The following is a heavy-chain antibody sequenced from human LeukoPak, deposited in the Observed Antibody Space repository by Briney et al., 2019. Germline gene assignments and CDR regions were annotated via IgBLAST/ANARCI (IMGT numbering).Heavy chain of an antibody. CDR2: ISSSSSTI. CDR1: GFTFSSYS. J-gene: IGHJ4*02. Sequence: GGSLRLSCAASGFTFSSYSMNWVRQAPGKGLEWVSYISSSSSTIYYADSVKGRFTISRDNAKNSLYLQMNSLRDEDTAVYYCARDRLTYYYDSSGYYLGGEFDYWGQGNLVTVSS. V-gene: IGHV3-48*02. CDR3: ARDRLTYYYDSSGYYLGGEFDY. D-gene: IGHD3-22*01.